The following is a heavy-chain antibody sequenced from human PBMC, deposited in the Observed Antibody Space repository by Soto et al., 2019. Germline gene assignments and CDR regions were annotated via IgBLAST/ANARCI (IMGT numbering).Heavy chain of an antibody. J-gene: IGHJ6*03. CDR3: ARDSHSQQPNPRWGGGYVDV. Sequence: QLQLEESGPGLVKPSQTLSLTCAVSGGSISNGGYYWSWIRQHPGKGLEWVGSIYFSRSTYYNPSLKSGVTMSVATPKNQFSLKLSSVTAADTAVYYLARDSHSQQPNPRWGGGYVDVWGKGTTVSVSS. V-gene: IGHV4-31*11. CDR2: IYFSRST. D-gene: IGHD6-13*01. CDR1: GGSISNGGYY.